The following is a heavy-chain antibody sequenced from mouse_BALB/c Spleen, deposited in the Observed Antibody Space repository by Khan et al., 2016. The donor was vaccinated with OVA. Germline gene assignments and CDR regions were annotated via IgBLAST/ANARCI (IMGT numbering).Heavy chain of an antibody. J-gene: IGHJ3*01. Sequence: QVQLKQSGAELARPGASVKLSCKASGYTFTDYYINWMRQRTGQGLEWIGELYPGSDNTYYNEKFKGKATLTADKSSSTAYMQLSSLTSEDSAVYFCAREWAAWFPYWGQGTLVTVSA. CDR2: LYPGSDNT. CDR1: GYTFTDYY. CDR3: AREWAAWFPY. V-gene: IGHV1-77*01.